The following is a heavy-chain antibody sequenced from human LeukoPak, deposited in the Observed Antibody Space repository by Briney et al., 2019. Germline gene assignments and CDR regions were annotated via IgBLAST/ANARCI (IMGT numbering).Heavy chain of an antibody. D-gene: IGHD2-2*01. CDR3: VGSTTVNYRYYYYYYMDV. CDR2: IRSKANSYAT. V-gene: IGHV3-73*01. CDR1: GFTFSGSA. J-gene: IGHJ6*03. Sequence: GGSLKLSCAASGFTFSGSAMHWVRQASGKGLEWVGRIRSKANSYATAYAASVEGRFTISRDDSKNTAYLQMNSLKTEDTAVYYCVGSTTVNYRYYYYYYMDVWGKGTTVTVSS.